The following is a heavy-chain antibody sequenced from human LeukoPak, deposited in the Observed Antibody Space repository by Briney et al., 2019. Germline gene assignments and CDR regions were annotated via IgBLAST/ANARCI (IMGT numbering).Heavy chain of an antibody. CDR2: IYYSGST. CDR1: GGSISSSSYY. Sequence: SETLSLTCTVSGGSISSSSYYWGWIRQPPGKGLEWIGSIYYSGSTYYNPSLKSRVTISVDTSKNRFSLRLSSVTAADTAVYYCAGVKPTPASSLFDPWGQGTLVTVSS. CDR3: AGVKPTPASSLFDP. J-gene: IGHJ5*02. V-gene: IGHV4-39*01.